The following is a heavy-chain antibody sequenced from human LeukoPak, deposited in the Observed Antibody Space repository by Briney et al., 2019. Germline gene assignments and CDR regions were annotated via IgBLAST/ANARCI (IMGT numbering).Heavy chain of an antibody. CDR3: AKLRSPFITDAFDI. J-gene: IGHJ3*02. D-gene: IGHD3-22*01. Sequence: PGGSLRLSCAASGFTFSRYAMSWVRQAPGKGLEWVSSITGSASSTYNADSVKGRFAISRDNTKNTLSLQTNTLRAEDTAVYYCAKLRSPFITDAFDIWGQGTMVTVSS. CDR2: ITGSASST. CDR1: GFTFSRYA. V-gene: IGHV3-23*01.